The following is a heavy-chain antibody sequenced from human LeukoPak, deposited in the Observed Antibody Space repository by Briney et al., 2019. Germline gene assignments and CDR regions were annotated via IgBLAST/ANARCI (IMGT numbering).Heavy chain of an antibody. CDR3: ARDVGQYCSGGSCYPLDY. D-gene: IGHD2-15*01. CDR2: INPNNGNT. J-gene: IGHJ4*02. V-gene: IGHV1-18*01. CDR1: GGTFSSYT. Sequence: ASVKVSCKASGGTFSSYTISWVRQAPGQGLEWMGWINPNNGNTDYAQRLQGRLTVTKDTSTSTAYMELRSLRSDDTALYYCARDVGQYCSGGSCYPLDYWGQGTLVTVSS.